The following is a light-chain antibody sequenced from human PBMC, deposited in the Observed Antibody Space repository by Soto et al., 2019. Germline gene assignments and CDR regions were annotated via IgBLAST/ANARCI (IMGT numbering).Light chain of an antibody. Sequence: QLVLTQSPSASASLGASVKLTCTLSSGHIRYAIAWYLMKFKSDGSHNKGDGIPDRFSGSSSGVERYLTISSLQSEDEADYYCQTWGTGIGVFGGGTKLTVL. CDR2: FKSDGSH. J-gene: IGLJ3*02. CDR1: SGHIRYA. V-gene: IGLV4-69*01. CDR3: QTWGTGIGV.